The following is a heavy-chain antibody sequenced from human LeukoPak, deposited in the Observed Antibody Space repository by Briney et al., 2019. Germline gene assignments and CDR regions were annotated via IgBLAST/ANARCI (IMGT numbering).Heavy chain of an antibody. CDR2: INPNSGGT. CDR1: GYTFTDYN. V-gene: IGHV1-2*02. D-gene: IGHD3-10*01. CDR3: ARGGSGSYFSWLDP. Sequence: VASVKVSRKASGYTFTDYNIHWVRQAPGQGLECMGWINPNSGGTNYAQKFQGRVTMTRDTSISTAYMELSRLRSDDTAVYYCARGGSGSYFSWLDPWGQGTLVTVSS. J-gene: IGHJ5*02.